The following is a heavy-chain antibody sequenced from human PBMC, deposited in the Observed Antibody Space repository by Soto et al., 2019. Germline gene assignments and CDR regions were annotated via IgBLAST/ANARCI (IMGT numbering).Heavy chain of an antibody. CDR2: MNPNSGNT. Sequence: QVQLVQSGAEVKKPGASVKVSCKASGYTFTSYDINWVRQATGQGLEWMGWMNPNSGNTGYAQKFQGRVTMTRNTSRSTAYMELSSLRSEETAVYYCARERTGTTSMDVWGQGTTVNVSS. CDR1: GYTFTSYD. CDR3: ARERTGTTSMDV. J-gene: IGHJ6*02. D-gene: IGHD1-1*01. V-gene: IGHV1-8*01.